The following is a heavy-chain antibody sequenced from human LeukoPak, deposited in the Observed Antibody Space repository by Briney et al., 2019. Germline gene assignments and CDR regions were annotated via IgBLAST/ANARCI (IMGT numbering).Heavy chain of an antibody. D-gene: IGHD5-18*01. Sequence: GGSLRLSCAASGFTFSSYWMIWVRQAPGKGLEGVANIKQDGSEKYYVDSVKGRFTISRDNAKNSLYLQMNSLRAEDTAVYYCARVGAQLSRDYYYYYMDVWGKGTTVTVSS. CDR1: GFTFSSYW. CDR2: IKQDGSEK. CDR3: ARVGAQLSRDYYYYYMDV. J-gene: IGHJ6*03. V-gene: IGHV3-7*01.